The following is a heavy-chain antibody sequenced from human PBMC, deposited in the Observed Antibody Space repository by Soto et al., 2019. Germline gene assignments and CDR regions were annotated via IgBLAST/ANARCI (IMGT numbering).Heavy chain of an antibody. J-gene: IGHJ4*01. CDR1: GFTIIECS. D-gene: IGHD3-10*02. CDR3: VRDRDLYRDMFHADL. CDR2: ITIRTGNV. Sequence: PGGSLRLSCEASGFTIIECSMNWVLQAPGKGLEWLAYITIRTGNVLYADSVRGRFTISADNAENSVILQMNSLRDEDSAVYFCVRDRDLYRDMFHADLWGQGTLVTVSS. V-gene: IGHV3-48*02.